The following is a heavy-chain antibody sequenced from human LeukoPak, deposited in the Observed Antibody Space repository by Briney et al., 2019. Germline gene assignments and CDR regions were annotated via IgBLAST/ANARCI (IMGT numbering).Heavy chain of an antibody. V-gene: IGHV3-30*02. J-gene: IGHJ6*03. CDR2: IRYDGSNK. D-gene: IGHD4-17*01. Sequence: GGSLRLSCAASGFTFSSYGMHWVRQAPGKGLEWVAFIRYDGSNKYYAYSVKGRFTISRDNSKNTLYLQMNNLRAEDTAVYYCTKDPLEYAYGDYVHYYYYRDVWGKGTTVTVSS. CDR3: TKDPLEYAYGDYVHYYYYRDV. CDR1: GFTFSSYG.